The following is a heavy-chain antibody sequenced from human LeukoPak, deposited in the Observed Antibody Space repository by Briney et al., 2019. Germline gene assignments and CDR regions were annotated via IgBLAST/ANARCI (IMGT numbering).Heavy chain of an antibody. CDR3: TRHSGSGYGSDYFDY. CDR1: GFTFSSYG. Sequence: GGSLRLSCVASGFTFSSYGMSWVRQAPGKGLEWVSTITDSGGSTYYAGSVKGRFTISRDNSKNTLYVQINSLRAEDTAVYYCTRHSGSGYGSDYFDYWGQGTLVTVSS. J-gene: IGHJ4*02. CDR2: ITDSGGST. V-gene: IGHV3-23*01. D-gene: IGHD3-10*01.